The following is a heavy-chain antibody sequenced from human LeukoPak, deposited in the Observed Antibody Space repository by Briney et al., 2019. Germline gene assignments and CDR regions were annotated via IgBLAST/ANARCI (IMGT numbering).Heavy chain of an antibody. CDR1: GGSVSSINYY. CDR3: ARQYSGYDFDY. CDR2: LSYSVHS. Sequence: SETLSLTCTVSGGSVSSINYYWSWIRQPPGKGLEWVGFLSYSVHSDYNPSLKSRVTISVDTSKNQFSLRLSSVTAADTAVYYCARQYSGYDFDYWGQGTLVTVSS. V-gene: IGHV4-61*01. D-gene: IGHD5-12*01. J-gene: IGHJ4*02.